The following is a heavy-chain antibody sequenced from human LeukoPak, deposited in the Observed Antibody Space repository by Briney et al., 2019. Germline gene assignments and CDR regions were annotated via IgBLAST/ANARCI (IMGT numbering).Heavy chain of an antibody. CDR3: ARDLLNEGNHLDY. V-gene: IGHV4-59*12. CDR1: GGCISSYY. J-gene: IGHJ4*02. CDR2: IYYSGST. D-gene: IGHD4-23*01. Sequence: SETLSLTCTVSGGCISSYYWSWIRQPPGKGLEWIGYIYYSGSTNYNPSLKSRVTISVDTSKNQFSLKLSSVTAADTAVYYCARDLLNEGNHLDYWGQGTLVTVSS.